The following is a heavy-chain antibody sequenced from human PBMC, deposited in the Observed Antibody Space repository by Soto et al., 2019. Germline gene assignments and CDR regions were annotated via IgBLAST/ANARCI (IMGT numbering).Heavy chain of an antibody. D-gene: IGHD3-22*01. CDR2: IYPGDSDT. CDR1: GYSFTSYW. J-gene: IGHJ4*02. V-gene: IGHV5-51*01. Sequence: GESLKISCKGSGYSFTSYWIGWVRQMPGKGLEWMGIIYPGDSDTRYSPSFQGQVTISADKSISTAYLQWSGLKASDTAMYYCARQAHYYDSSGHSIDYWGQGTLVTVSS. CDR3: ARQAHYYDSSGHSIDY.